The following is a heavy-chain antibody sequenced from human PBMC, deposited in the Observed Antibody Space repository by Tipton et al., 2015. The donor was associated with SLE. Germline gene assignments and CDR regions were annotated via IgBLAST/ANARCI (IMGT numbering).Heavy chain of an antibody. CDR2: IYYSGST. Sequence: TLSLTCTVSGGSISTDYWTWIRQPPGKGLEWIGYIYYSGSTNYNPSLKSRVTISVDTSKNQFSLKLGSVTAADTAVYYCARVDSSNWYVDYWGQGTPVTVSS. CDR3: ARVDSSNWYVDY. D-gene: IGHD3-22*01. V-gene: IGHV4-59*01. J-gene: IGHJ4*02. CDR1: GGSISTDY.